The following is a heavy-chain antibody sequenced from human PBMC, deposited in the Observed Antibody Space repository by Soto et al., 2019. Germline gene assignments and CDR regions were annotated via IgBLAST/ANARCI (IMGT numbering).Heavy chain of an antibody. CDR3: TRPVQIPPCYYGMDV. V-gene: IGHV4-39*01. Sequence: PSETLSLTCTVSGGSISSSSYYWGWIRQPPGKGLEWIGSIYYSGSTYYNPSLKSRVTISVDTSKNQFSLKLSSVTAADTAVYYCTRPVQIPPCYYGMDVWSQGTTVTVSS. CDR1: GGSISSSSYY. J-gene: IGHJ6*02. D-gene: IGHD3-10*02. CDR2: IYYSGST.